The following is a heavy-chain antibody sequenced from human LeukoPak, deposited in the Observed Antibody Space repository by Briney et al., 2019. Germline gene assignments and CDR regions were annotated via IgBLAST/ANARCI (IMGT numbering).Heavy chain of an antibody. CDR1: GGSISSHY. D-gene: IGHD4-23*01. CDR2: IHYTGHT. CDR3: VRDHEVITPAVGHWFDP. Sequence: SETLSLTCTVSGGSISSHYWSWMRQHPGKGLEWIGYIHYTGHTRYNPSLTNRVSISADTSKNQFSLILNSLTTADTAVYYCVRDHEVITPAVGHWFDPWGQGPSHRLL. V-gene: IGHV4-59*11. J-gene: IGHJ5*02.